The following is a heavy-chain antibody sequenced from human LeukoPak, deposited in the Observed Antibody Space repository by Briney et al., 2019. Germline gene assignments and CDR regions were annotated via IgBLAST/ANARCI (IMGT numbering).Heavy chain of an antibody. CDR1: GFIFNKAW. CDR3: TPVMVEDRGF. D-gene: IGHD2-21*01. J-gene: IGHJ4*02. Sequence: GGSLRLSCAASGFIFNKAWMNWVRQAPGKGPEWIGRIKSNNDGGTTDYASPVEGRFIISRDDSKNTIYLQMNRLIIDDTAIYYCTPVMVEDRGFWGQGTLVTVSS. V-gene: IGHV3-15*01. CDR2: IKSNNDGGTT.